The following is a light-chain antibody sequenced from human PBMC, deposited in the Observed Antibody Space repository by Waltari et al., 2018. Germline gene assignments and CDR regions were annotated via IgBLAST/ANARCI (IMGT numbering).Light chain of an antibody. Sequence: QTVVTQEPSFSVSPGGTVTLTCGLTSGSVSSGHYPGWYQQTPGQAPRTLIYRTNPRSSGVPDRCSGSIVGNKAALTITGAQADDESDYYCVMYVGSGIWVFGGGTKLTVL. V-gene: IGLV8-61*01. CDR1: SGSVSSGHY. J-gene: IGLJ3*02. CDR3: VMYVGSGIWV. CDR2: RTN.